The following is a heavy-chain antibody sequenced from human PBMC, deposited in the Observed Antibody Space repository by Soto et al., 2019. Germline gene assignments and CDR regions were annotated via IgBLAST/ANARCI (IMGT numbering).Heavy chain of an antibody. CDR1: GYTLTELS. V-gene: IGHV1-24*01. CDR2: FDPEDGET. D-gene: IGHD3-10*01. J-gene: IGHJ3*02. CDR3: ATWSFSGLHGAFDI. Sequence: RASVKVSCKVSGYTLTELSMHWVRQAPGKGLEWMGGFDPEDGETIYAQKFQGRVTMTEDTSTDTAYMELSSLRSEDTAVYYCATWSFSGLHGAFDIWGQGTMVTVSS.